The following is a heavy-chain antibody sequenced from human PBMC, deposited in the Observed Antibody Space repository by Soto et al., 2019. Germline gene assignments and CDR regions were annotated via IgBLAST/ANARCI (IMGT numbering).Heavy chain of an antibody. D-gene: IGHD1-26*01. CDR2: IIPIFGTA. V-gene: IGHV1-69*13. CDR3: ATTHQTGQSWELPDY. J-gene: IGHJ4*02. Sequence: SVKVSCKASGGTFSSYAISWVRQAPGQGLEWMGGIIPIFGTANYTQKFQGRVTITADESTSTAYMELSSLRSEDTAVYYCATTHQTGQSWELPDYWGQGTLVTVSS. CDR1: GGTFSSYA.